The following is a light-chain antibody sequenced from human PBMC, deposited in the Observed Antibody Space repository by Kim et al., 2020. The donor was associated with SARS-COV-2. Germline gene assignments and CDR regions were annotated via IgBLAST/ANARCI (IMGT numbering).Light chain of an antibody. Sequence: APGMTARVPSGGDSIGGKRVFWYHQRPGQAPEVVIYYDSARPSRIPERFSGANSGNTATLTISGVEGGDEGDYFCQVWDGDSDHVVFGGGTQLTVL. CDR1: SIGGKR. CDR2: YDS. V-gene: IGLV3-21*04. J-gene: IGLJ2*01. CDR3: QVWDGDSDHVV.